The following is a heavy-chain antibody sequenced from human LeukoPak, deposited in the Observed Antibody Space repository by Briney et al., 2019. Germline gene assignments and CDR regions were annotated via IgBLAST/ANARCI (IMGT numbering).Heavy chain of an antibody. J-gene: IGHJ4*02. CDR2: ISGSGGST. D-gene: IGHD4-11*01. V-gene: IGHV3-23*01. CDR3: ATARTVIRKPQYYFDY. CDR1: GFTFSSYA. Sequence: GGSLRLSCAASGFTFSSYAMSWVRQAPGKGLEWVSAISGSGGSTYYADSVKGRFTISRDNSKNTLYLQMNSLRAEDTAVYYCATARTVIRKPQYYFDYWGQGTLVTVSS.